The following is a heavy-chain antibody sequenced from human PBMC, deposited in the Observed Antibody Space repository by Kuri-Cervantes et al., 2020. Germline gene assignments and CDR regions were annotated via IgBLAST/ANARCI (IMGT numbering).Heavy chain of an antibody. Sequence: GGSLRLSCVASGFTFSNYAMHWVRQAPGKGLEWVAVISYDGSNAYYADSVKGRFTISRDNSKNTLYLQVNSLRVEDTSVYYCARDSTPRYCTSTSCLGYNWFDPWGQGTLATVSS. CDR3: ARDSTPRYCTSTSCLGYNWFDP. CDR1: GFTFSNYA. CDR2: ISYDGSNA. V-gene: IGHV3-30-3*01. J-gene: IGHJ5*02. D-gene: IGHD2-2*01.